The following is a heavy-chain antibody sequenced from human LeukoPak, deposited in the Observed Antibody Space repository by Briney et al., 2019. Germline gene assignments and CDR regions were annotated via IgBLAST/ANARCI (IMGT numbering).Heavy chain of an antibody. V-gene: IGHV3-30*02. D-gene: IGHD7-27*01. Sequence: GGSLRLSCAASGFTFSSYGMHWVRQAPGKGLEWVAFIRYDGSNKYYADSVKGRFTISRDNSKNTLHLQMNSLRAEDTAVYYCETGDPFDYWGQGTLVTVSS. CDR1: GFTFSSYG. CDR2: IRYDGSNK. CDR3: ETGDPFDY. J-gene: IGHJ4*02.